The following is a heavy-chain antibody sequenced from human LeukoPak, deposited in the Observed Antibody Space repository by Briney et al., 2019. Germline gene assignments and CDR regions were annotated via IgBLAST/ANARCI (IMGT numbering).Heavy chain of an antibody. Sequence: GGSLRLSCAASGFTLSTYAMSWVRQTPGKGLEWVAATSSSDAGTYHADSVRGRFTISRDNSKNTLYLQMNSLRAEDTAVYYCAKDPKFSYYDILTGYFDYWGQGTLVTVSS. J-gene: IGHJ4*02. V-gene: IGHV3-23*01. CDR2: TSSSDAGT. D-gene: IGHD3-9*01. CDR3: AKDPKFSYYDILTGYFDY. CDR1: GFTLSTYA.